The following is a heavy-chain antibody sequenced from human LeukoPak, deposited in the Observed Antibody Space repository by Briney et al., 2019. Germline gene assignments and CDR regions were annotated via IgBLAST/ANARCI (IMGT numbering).Heavy chain of an antibody. CDR3: ARDGDYDSSGYSPYWYFDL. D-gene: IGHD3-22*01. Sequence: ASVKDSCKASVYTFTSYYMHWVRQAPGQGLEWMGIINPSGGSTSYAQKFQGRVTMTRDTSTSTVYMELSSLRSEDTAVYYCARDGDYDSSGYSPYWYFDLWGRGTLVTVSS. V-gene: IGHV1-46*01. CDR1: VYTFTSYY. J-gene: IGHJ2*01. CDR2: INPSGGST.